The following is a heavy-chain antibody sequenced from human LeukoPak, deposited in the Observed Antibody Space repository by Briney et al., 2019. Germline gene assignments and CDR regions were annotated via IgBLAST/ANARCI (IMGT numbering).Heavy chain of an antibody. D-gene: IGHD3-22*01. CDR3: AKGGYYDSSGYSPAE. CDR2: ISSSGTYI. V-gene: IGHV3-21*04. Sequence: GGSLRLSCAASGFTFSSYSMNWVRQAPGKGLEWVSSISSSGTYIFYADSVKGRFTISRDNAKNSLYLQMNSLRAEDTALYYCAKGGYYDSSGYSPAEWGQGTLVTVSS. J-gene: IGHJ4*02. CDR1: GFTFSSYS.